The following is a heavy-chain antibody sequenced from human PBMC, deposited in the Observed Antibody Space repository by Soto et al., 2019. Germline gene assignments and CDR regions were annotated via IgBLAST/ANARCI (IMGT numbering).Heavy chain of an antibody. Sequence: PGGSLRLSCAASGFTFSSYGMHWFRQAPGKGLEWVGFIRSKAYGGTTEYAASVKGRFTISRDDSKSIAYLQMNSLKTEDTAVYYCTRVKNRRYCSSTSCYDVVNYWGQGTLVTVSS. J-gene: IGHJ4*02. D-gene: IGHD2-2*01. CDR1: GFTFSSYG. CDR3: TRVKNRRYCSSTSCYDVVNY. V-gene: IGHV3-49*03. CDR2: IRSKAYGGTT.